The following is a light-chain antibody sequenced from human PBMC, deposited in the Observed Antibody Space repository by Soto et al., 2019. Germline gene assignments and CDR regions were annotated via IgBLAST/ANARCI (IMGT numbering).Light chain of an antibody. J-gene: IGLJ1*01. V-gene: IGLV2-14*03. Sequence: QSVLTQPASVSGSPGQSISISCIGTSSYVGAFNYVSWYRHHPGKAPQLIIYDVTSRPSGVSNRFSASKSGNTASLTISGLQAEDEADYYCSSYTTRNTEVFGTGTKVTVL. CDR2: DVT. CDR1: SSYVGAFNY. CDR3: SSYTTRNTEV.